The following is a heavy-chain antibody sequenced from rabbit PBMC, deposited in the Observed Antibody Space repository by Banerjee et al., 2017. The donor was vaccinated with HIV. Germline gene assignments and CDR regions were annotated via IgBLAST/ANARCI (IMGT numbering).Heavy chain of an antibody. V-gene: IGHV1S40*01. CDR3: ARDTSSSFSSYGMDL. D-gene: IGHD1-1*01. J-gene: IGHJ6*01. Sequence: QSLEESGGGLVQPEGSLTLTCTASVFSLSSSYYMCWVRQAPGKGLEWIACIYTGGSGSIAYASWAKGRFTTSKTSSTTVTLQMTSLTAADTATYFCARDTSSSFSSYGMDLRGPGTLVTLS. CDR1: VFSLSSSYY. CDR2: IYTGGSGSI.